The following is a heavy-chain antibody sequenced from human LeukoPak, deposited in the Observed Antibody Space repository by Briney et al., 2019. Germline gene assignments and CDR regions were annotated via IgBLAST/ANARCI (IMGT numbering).Heavy chain of an antibody. J-gene: IGHJ3*02. V-gene: IGHV1-2*02. CDR3: ARDAYGSGSPHAFDI. CDR2: MNPNSGGT. Sequence: ASVKVSCKASGYTFTSYDINWVRQATGQGLEWMGWMNPNSGGTNYAQKFQGRVTMTRDTSISTAYMELSRLRSDDTAVYYCARDAYGSGSPHAFDIWGQGTMVTVSS. CDR1: GYTFTSYD. D-gene: IGHD3-10*01.